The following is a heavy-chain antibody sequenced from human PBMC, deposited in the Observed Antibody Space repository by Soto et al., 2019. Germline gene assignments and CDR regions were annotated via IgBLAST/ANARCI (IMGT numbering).Heavy chain of an antibody. D-gene: IGHD6-13*01. V-gene: IGHV4-39*01. Sequence: LTCTVSGGSISSSSYYWGWIRQPPGKGLEWIGSIYYSGSTYYNPSLKSRVTISVDTSKNQFFLKLSSVTAADTAVYYCAIHEVDSSRIRWIINWFDPWGQGTLVTVSS. CDR1: GGSISSSSYY. CDR2: IYYSGST. CDR3: AIHEVDSSRIRWIINWFDP. J-gene: IGHJ5*02.